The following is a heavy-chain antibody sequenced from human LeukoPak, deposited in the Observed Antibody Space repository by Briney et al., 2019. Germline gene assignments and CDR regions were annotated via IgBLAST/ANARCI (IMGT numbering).Heavy chain of an antibody. CDR1: SGSISSYY. CDR2: IYYSGST. J-gene: IGHJ2*01. D-gene: IGHD5/OR15-5a*01. CDR3: ARERNLPEWYFDL. V-gene: IGHV4-59*12. Sequence: SETLSLTCSVSSGSISSYYWSWIRQPPGKGLEWIGYIYYSGSTNYNPSLKSRVTVSVDTSKNQFSLQLNSVTPEDTAVYYCARERNLPEWYFDLWGRGTLVTDSS.